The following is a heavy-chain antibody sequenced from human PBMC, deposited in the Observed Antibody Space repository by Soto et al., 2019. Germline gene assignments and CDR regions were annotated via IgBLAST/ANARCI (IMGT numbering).Heavy chain of an antibody. CDR3: ARKTYLDV. V-gene: IGHV3-48*01. J-gene: IGHJ6*03. Sequence: GGSLRLSCAASGFTFSRFSMNWVRQAPGKGLEWLSYISSSSSTIYYTDSVKGRFTISRDDAKNSLYLQMSSLRAEDTAVYYCARKTYLDVWGKGTTVTVSS. CDR2: ISSSSSTI. CDR1: GFTFSRFS.